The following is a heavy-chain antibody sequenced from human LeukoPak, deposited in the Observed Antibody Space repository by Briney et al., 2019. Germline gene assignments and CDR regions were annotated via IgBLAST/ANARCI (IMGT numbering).Heavy chain of an antibody. Sequence: GESLKISCKGSGYSFTTYWIAWVRQMPGKGLEWMGIIYPGDSDTRYSPSFQGQVTISADKSITTAYLQWSSLKASDTAMYYCARPAYGSWSYYDYWGRGTLVTVSS. D-gene: IGHD3-10*01. V-gene: IGHV5-51*01. CDR2: IYPGDSDT. CDR1: GYSFTTYW. CDR3: ARPAYGSWSYYDY. J-gene: IGHJ4*02.